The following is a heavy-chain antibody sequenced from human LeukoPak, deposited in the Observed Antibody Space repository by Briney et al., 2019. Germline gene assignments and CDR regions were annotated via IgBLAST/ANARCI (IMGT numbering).Heavy chain of an antibody. V-gene: IGHV4-30-2*01. Sequence: PSQTLSLTCAVSGGSISSGGYSWSWIRQPPGKGLEWIGYIYTSGSINYNPSLKSRVTISVDTSKNQFSLKLSSVTAADTAVYYCARHDFSSGYYSKWVGAFDIWGQGTMVTVSS. D-gene: IGHD3-22*01. J-gene: IGHJ3*02. CDR1: GGSISSGGYS. CDR2: IYTSGSI. CDR3: ARHDFSSGYYSKWVGAFDI.